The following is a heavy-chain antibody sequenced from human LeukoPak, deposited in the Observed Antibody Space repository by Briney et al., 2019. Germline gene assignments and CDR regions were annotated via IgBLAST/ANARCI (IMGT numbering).Heavy chain of an antibody. J-gene: IGHJ6*02. V-gene: IGHV4-31*03. D-gene: IGHD5-12*01. CDR3: ASGPHSGYDLYYYYYGMDV. CDR2: IYYSGST. CDR1: GGSISSGGYY. Sequence: PSETLSLTCTVSGGSISSGGYYWSWIRQHPGKGLEWIGYIYYSGSTYYNPSLKSRVTISVDTSKNQFSLKLSSVTAADTAVYYRASGPHSGYDLYYYYYGMDVWGQGTTVTVSS.